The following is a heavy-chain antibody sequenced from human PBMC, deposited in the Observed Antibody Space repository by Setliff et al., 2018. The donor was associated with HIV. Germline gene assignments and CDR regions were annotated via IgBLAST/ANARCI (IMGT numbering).Heavy chain of an antibody. CDR3: ARGVRDNSGWSSYYFDY. D-gene: IGHD6-19*01. CDR1: GGSFSGYY. J-gene: IGHJ4*02. CDR2: VTHSGRT. Sequence: PSETLSLTCAVYGGSFSGYYRSWIRQPPGKGLEWIGEVTHSGRTNYNPSLESRVTTSVDTSKKQFSLRLTSVTAADTAVYYCARGVRDNSGWSSYYFDYWGQGTLVTVSS. V-gene: IGHV4-34*01.